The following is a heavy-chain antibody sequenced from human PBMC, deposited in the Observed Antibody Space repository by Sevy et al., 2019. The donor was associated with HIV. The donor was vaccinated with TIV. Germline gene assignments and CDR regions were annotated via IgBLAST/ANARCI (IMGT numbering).Heavy chain of an antibody. D-gene: IGHD7-27*01. CDR1: GFTFSSYG. V-gene: IGHV3-30*02. CDR2: IPFDGSNK. CDR3: ANALGTGDY. J-gene: IGHJ4*02. Sequence: GGSLRLSCAASGFTFSSYGMHWVRQAPGKGLEWVAFIPFDGSNKYYADSVKGRFTISRDNSKNTLYLQMNSLRAEDTAVYYCANALGTGDYWGQGTLVTVSS.